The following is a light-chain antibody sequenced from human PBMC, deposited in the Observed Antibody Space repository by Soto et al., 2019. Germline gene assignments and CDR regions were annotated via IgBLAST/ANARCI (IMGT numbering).Light chain of an antibody. CDR2: GAS. CDR3: QQYNNWPPWT. V-gene: IGKV3-15*01. J-gene: IGKJ1*01. CDR1: QSVSSN. Sequence: ELVLTQSPATLSVSPGERATLSCRASQSVSSNLAWYQQKPGQAPRLLIYGASTRATGIPARFSGSGSGKEFTLTISSLQSEDFAVYYCQQYNNWPPWTFGQGTKVDIK.